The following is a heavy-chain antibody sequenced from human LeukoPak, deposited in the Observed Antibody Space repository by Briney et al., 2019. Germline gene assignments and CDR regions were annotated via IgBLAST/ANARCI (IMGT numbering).Heavy chain of an antibody. D-gene: IGHD3-10*01. CDR3: ATGLWFGESPFDY. V-gene: IGHV1-69*05. CDR2: IIPIFGTA. Sequence: GASVKVSCKASGGTFSSYAISWVRQAPGQGLEWMGGIIPIFGTANYAQKFQGRVTITTDESTSTAYMELSSLRSEDTAVYYCATGLWFGESPFDYWGQGTLVTVSS. CDR1: GGTFSSYA. J-gene: IGHJ4*02.